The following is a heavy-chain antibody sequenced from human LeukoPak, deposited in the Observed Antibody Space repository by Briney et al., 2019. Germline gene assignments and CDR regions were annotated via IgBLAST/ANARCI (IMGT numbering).Heavy chain of an antibody. CDR2: INHSGST. Sequence: SETLSLTCAVYGGSFSGYYWSWIRQPPGKGLEWIGEINHSGSTNYNPSLKSRVTISVDTSKNQFSLKLSSVTAADTAVYYCARDPKESYSGLSLRFDPWGQGTLVTVSS. V-gene: IGHV4-34*01. CDR3: ARDPKESYSGLSLRFDP. J-gene: IGHJ5*02. D-gene: IGHD3-10*01. CDR1: GGSFSGYY.